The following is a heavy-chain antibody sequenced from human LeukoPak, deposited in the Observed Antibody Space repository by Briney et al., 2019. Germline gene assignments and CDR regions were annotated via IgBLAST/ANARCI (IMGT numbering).Heavy chain of an antibody. CDR1: GFTFSTYW. J-gene: IGHJ4*02. Sequence: GGSLRLSCAASGFTFSTYWMTWVRQAPGKGLEWVANINQDGTEKNYVDSVKGRFTISRDNAKNSLYLQMNSLRAEDAAVCYCARNMGDYWGQGTLVTVSS. D-gene: IGHD2/OR15-2a*01. CDR2: INQDGTEK. CDR3: ARNMGDY. V-gene: IGHV3-7*04.